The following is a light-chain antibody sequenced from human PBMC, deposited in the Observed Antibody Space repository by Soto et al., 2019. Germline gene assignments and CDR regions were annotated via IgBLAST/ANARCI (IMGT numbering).Light chain of an antibody. V-gene: IGKV3-20*01. CDR3: QQYATSPLT. CDR2: GAS. CDR1: QSVGRNY. Sequence: EIVLTQSPGTLSVSPGERATLSCRASQSVGRNYLAWYQQKPGQAPRLLIYGASSWATSVPDRFSGSGSEADFTLTISRLEPEDSAVYYCQQYATSPLTFGGGTKVETK. J-gene: IGKJ4*01.